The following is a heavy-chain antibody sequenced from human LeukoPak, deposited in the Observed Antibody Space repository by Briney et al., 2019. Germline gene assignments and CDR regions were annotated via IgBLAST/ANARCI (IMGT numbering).Heavy chain of an antibody. V-gene: IGHV1-18*01. CDR3: ARETYYDFWSGNSGYYGMDV. J-gene: IGHJ6*02. CDR1: GYTFTSYG. CDR2: ISAYNGNT. Sequence: ASVKVSCKASGYTFTSYGISWVRQAPGQGLEWMGWISAYNGNTNYAQKLQGRVTMTTDTPTSTAYMELRSLRSDDTAVYYCARETYYDFWSGNSGYYGMDVWGQGTTVTVSS. D-gene: IGHD3-3*01.